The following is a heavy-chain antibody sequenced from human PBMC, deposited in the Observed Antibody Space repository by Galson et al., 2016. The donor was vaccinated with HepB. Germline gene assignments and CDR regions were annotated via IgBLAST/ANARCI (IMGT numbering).Heavy chain of an antibody. CDR1: GYILISYG. CDR2: INGYDGNT. J-gene: IGHJ6*02. D-gene: IGHD2-21*02. CDR3: ARVLAEVTPPFGNFGMDI. V-gene: IGHV1-18*01. Sequence: SVKVSCKASGYILISYGISWVRQAPGQGLEWMGWINGYDGNTGYAQNFLGRVTMTTDTSTSTAYMELRSLKADDTAVYFCARVLAEVTPPFGNFGMDIWGRGTTVTVSS.